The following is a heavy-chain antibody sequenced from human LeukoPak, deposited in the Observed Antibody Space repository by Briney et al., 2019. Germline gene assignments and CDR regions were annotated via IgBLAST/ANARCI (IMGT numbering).Heavy chain of an antibody. J-gene: IGHJ4*02. D-gene: IGHD6-19*01. CDR1: GGSISSYY. CDR2: IYYSGST. V-gene: IGHV4-59*05. Sequence: SETLSLTCTVSGGSISSYYWSWIRQPPGKGLEWIGSIYYSGSTYYNPSLKTRVTISIDTSKNQFSLKLSSVTAADTAVYYCASSGGKGSDWLALFDSWGQGTLVTVSS. CDR3: ASSGGKGSDWLALFDS.